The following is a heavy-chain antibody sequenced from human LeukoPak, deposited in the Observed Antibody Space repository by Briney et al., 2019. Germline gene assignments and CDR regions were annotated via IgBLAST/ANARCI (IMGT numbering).Heavy chain of an antibody. Sequence: SETLSLTCTVSGVSISSYYWSWVRQPPGKGLEWMGYIYYSGSTNYHPSPKSRLTISVDAYTNQFSLKLSSVTAADTAVYYCAAYYDSSGYYFEYWGQGTLVTVSS. CDR1: GVSISSYY. V-gene: IGHV4-59*01. D-gene: IGHD3-22*01. CDR3: AAYYDSSGYYFEY. J-gene: IGHJ4*02. CDR2: IYYSGST.